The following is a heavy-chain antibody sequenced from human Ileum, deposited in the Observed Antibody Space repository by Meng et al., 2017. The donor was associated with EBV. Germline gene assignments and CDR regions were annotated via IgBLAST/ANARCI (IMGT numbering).Heavy chain of an antibody. CDR3: AHRPSMVRGVMYFDY. CDR1: WFPLNTSGVG. D-gene: IGHD3-10*01. J-gene: IGHJ4*02. Sequence: NPLEESGPTLWQPTQKPPVACTFPWFPLNTSGVGFGLIRQPPGKALEWLALIYWDDDKRYSPSLKSRLTITKDTSKNQVVLTMTNMDPVDTATYYCAHRPSMVRGVMYFDYWGQGTLVTVSS. CDR2: IYWDDDK. V-gene: IGHV2-5*02.